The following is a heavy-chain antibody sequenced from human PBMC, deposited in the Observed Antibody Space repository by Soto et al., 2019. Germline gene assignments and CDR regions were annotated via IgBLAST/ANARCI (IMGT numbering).Heavy chain of an antibody. CDR3: ARDDDYPDNGFDY. CDR2: ILKDGSDQ. Sequence: QVQLAESGGGVVQPGRSLRLSCVATGFTFSNYGMHWVRQAPGKGLEWVAVILKDGSDQKYADSMNGRFTISRDNSENTLYLHINSLRAEDTAVYYCARDDDYPDNGFDYWGQGTLVTVSS. V-gene: IGHV3-33*01. J-gene: IGHJ4*02. CDR1: GFTFSNYG. D-gene: IGHD4-17*01.